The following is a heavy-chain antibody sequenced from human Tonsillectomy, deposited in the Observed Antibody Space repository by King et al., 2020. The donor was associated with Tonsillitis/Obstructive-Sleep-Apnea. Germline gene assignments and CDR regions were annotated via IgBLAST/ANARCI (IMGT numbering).Heavy chain of an antibody. CDR2: IGTAGDT. V-gene: IGHV3-13*04. D-gene: IGHD1-14*01. J-gene: IGHJ6*03. CDR3: ARSLTANYYMDV. Sequence: VKLVESGGGLVQPGGSLRLSCAASGFTFSSYDMHWVRQATGKGLEWVSAIGTAGDTYYPGSVKGRFTISRENAKNSLYLQMNSLRAGDTAVYYCARSLTANYYMDVWGKGTTVTVSS. CDR1: GFTFSSYD.